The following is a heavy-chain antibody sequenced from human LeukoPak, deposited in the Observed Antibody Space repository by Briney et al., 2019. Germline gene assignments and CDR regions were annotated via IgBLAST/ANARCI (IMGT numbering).Heavy chain of an antibody. CDR3: AKDKGSSYFDY. Sequence: GGSLRLSCAASGFTFSSHAMSWVRQAPGKGQEWVSAISGSGGYTYYADSVKGRFTISRDNSKNTLYLQMNSLRAEDTAVYYCAKDKGSSYFDYWGQGTLVTVSS. CDR1: GFTFSSHA. V-gene: IGHV3-23*01. J-gene: IGHJ4*02. CDR2: ISGSGGYT. D-gene: IGHD2-2*01.